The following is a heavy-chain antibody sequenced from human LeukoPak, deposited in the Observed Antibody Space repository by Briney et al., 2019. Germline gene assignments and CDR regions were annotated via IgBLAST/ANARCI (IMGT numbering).Heavy chain of an antibody. CDR2: IYYSGST. D-gene: IGHD5-18*01. CDR3: ARHPSLEQLWGWYFDL. J-gene: IGHJ2*01. Sequence: SETLSLTCTVSGGSISSYYWSWIRQPLGKGLEWIGYIYYSGSTNYNPSLKSRVTISVDTSKNQFSLKLSSVTAADTAVYYCARHPSLEQLWGWYFDLWGRGTLVTVSS. CDR1: GGSISSYY. V-gene: IGHV4-59*08.